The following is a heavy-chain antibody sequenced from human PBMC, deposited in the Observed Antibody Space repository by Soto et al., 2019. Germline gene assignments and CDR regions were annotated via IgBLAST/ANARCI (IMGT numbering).Heavy chain of an antibody. Sequence: PSETLSLTCTVSGGSISSYYWSWIRQPPGKGLEWIGYIYYSGSTNYNPSLKSRVTISVDTSKNQFSLKLSSVTAADTAVYYCARLSKEGSPFDPWGQGTLVTVSS. CDR1: GGSISSYY. V-gene: IGHV4-59*08. CDR3: ARLSKEGSPFDP. J-gene: IGHJ5*02. CDR2: IYYSGST. D-gene: IGHD1-26*01.